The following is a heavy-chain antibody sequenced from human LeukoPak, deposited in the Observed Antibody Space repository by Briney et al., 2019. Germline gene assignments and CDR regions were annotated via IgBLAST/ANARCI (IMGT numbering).Heavy chain of an antibody. Sequence: PETLSLTCSVSGGSISIGSYYWGWIRQPPGKGLEWIGSIYYSGSTYYNPSLKSRVTISVDTSKNQFSLKLSSVTATDTAVYYCARHVSATAWKGVGYWGQGTLVTVSS. D-gene: IGHD1-26*01. CDR2: IYYSGST. J-gene: IGHJ4*02. V-gene: IGHV4-39*01. CDR3: ARHVSATAWKGVGY. CDR1: GGSISIGSYY.